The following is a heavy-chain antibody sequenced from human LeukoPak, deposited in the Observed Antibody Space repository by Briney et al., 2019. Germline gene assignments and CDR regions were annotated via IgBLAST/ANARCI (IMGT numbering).Heavy chain of an antibody. CDR3: ALLKLQVLPAADYYYGMDV. J-gene: IGHJ6*02. V-gene: IGHV1-18*01. CDR1: GYPFTNYG. Sequence: GASVKVSCKASGYPFTNYGINWVRQAPGQGLEYMGWIIAYNGNANFAQKLQGRVTMTTDTSTSTAYMQLRSLRSDDTAVYFCALLKLQVLPAADYYYGMDVWGQGTTVTVSS. D-gene: IGHD2-2*01. CDR2: IIAYNGNA.